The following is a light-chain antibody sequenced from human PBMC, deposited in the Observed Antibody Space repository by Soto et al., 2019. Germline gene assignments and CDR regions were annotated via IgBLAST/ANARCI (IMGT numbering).Light chain of an antibody. CDR2: GAS. CDR1: QSVTTN. V-gene: IGKV3-15*01. Sequence: EIVRTQSPATLSVSPGERATLSCRASQSVTTNLAWYQQKPGQAPRLLIYGASTRATGIPARFSGSGSGTEFTLTITSLQSEDFALYYCPQYDNWKTFGQGTNVDFK. CDR3: PQYDNWKT. J-gene: IGKJ1*01.